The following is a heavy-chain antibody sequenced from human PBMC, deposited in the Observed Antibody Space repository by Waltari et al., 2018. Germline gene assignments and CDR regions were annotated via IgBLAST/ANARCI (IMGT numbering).Heavy chain of an antibody. CDR1: GFTGNSNH. CDR3: ARDPKGYWYFDL. CDR2: FYSGGDT. V-gene: IGHV3-53*01. Sequence: DVQLVESGGGLMQPGGSLRLSCAASGFTGNSNHMSWARQAPGKGLEWVSVFYSGGDTHYADSVKGRFTVSRDNSKNTLYLQMNSLRAEDTAVYYCARDPKGYWYFDLWGRGTLVTVSS. J-gene: IGHJ2*01.